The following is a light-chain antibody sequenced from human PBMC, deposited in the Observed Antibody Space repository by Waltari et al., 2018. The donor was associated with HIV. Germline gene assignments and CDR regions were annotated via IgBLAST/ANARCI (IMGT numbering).Light chain of an antibody. CDR3: QTWGTGIV. Sequence: QLVVTQSSSASASLGASVKLTCTLTTEYSHYAIAWHQQQPDQGPRYLMKVDSDGIHTKGDGSPDRFSGSSAGADRFLIISSLQSEDEADYYCQTWGTGIVFGGGTKVTVL. J-gene: IGLJ3*02. V-gene: IGLV4-69*01. CDR2: VDSDGIH. CDR1: TEYSHYA.